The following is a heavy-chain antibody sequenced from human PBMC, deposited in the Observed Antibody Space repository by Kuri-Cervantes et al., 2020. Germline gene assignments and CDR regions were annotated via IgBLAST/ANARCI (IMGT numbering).Heavy chain of an antibody. D-gene: IGHD5-24*01. CDR1: GYTFTGYY. CDR3: ARDGYNLEGVDY. V-gene: IGHV1-2*02. CDR2: INPNSGGT. J-gene: IGHJ4*02. Sequence: ASVKVSCKASGYTFTGYYMHWVRQAPGQGLEWMGWINPNSGGTNYAQKFQGRVTMTRDTSISTAHMELSRLRSDDTAVYYCARDGYNLEGVDYWGQGTLVTVSS.